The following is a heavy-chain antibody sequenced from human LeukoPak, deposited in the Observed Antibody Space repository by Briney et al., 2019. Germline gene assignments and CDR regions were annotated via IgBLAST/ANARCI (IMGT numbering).Heavy chain of an antibody. CDR2: INPSGGST. D-gene: IGHD6-13*01. V-gene: IGHV1-46*01. J-gene: IGHJ4*02. CDR3: ARILAAAGPFDY. CDR1: GYTFTIYY. Sequence: EASVKVSFKASGYTFTIYYMHWVRQAPGQGLEWMGIINPSGGSTSYAQKFQGRVTMTRDTSTSTVYMELSSLRSEDTAVYYCARILAAAGPFDYWGQGTLVTVSS.